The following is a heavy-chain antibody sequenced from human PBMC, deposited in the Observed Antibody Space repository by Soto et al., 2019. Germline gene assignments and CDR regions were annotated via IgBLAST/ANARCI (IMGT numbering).Heavy chain of an antibody. CDR2: IYPGDSDT. CDR3: ASHTTYCGGDSYREAFDI. Sequence: PGESLKISCKGSGYSFTSYWIGWVSQMPGKGLEWMGIIYPGDSDTRYSPSFQGQVTISADKSISTAYLQWSSLKASDTAMYYCASHTTYCGGDSYREAFDIWGQGTMVTVAS. V-gene: IGHV5-51*01. CDR1: GYSFTSYW. J-gene: IGHJ3*02. D-gene: IGHD2-21*02.